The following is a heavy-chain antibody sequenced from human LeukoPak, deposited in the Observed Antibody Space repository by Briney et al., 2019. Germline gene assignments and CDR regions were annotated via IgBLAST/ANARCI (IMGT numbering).Heavy chain of an antibody. CDR3: ARFSVGGTYYPNY. CDR1: GYSFTSSW. Sequence: HGESLKISCRGSGYSFTSSWIGWVRQMPGKGLEWMGIIYPGDSDTRYSPSFQGQVTISAEKSISTAYLQWSSLKASDTAMYYCARFSVGGTYYPNYWGQGTLVSVSS. V-gene: IGHV5-51*01. J-gene: IGHJ4*02. CDR2: IYPGDSDT. D-gene: IGHD1-26*01.